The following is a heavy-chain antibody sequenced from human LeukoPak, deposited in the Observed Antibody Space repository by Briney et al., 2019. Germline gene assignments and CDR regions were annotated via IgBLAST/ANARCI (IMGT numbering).Heavy chain of an antibody. D-gene: IGHD3-10*01. Sequence: GASVKVSCKASGYTFTSYDINWVRQATGQGLEWMGWTNPNSGNTGYAQRFQGRVTMTRNTSISTAYMELSSLRSEDTAVYYCARALTVRGVISFDYWGQGTLVTVSS. J-gene: IGHJ4*02. CDR1: GYTFTSYD. CDR3: ARALTVRGVISFDY. CDR2: TNPNSGNT. V-gene: IGHV1-8*01.